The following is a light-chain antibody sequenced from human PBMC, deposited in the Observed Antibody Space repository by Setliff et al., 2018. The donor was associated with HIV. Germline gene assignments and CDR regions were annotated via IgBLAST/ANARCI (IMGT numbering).Light chain of an antibody. J-gene: IGLJ1*01. CDR3: QSYDNSLNGYV. Sequence: QSVLTQPPSVSGAPGQTITISCTGTSSNIGADYDVHWYQQLPGTAPRPLIYGNTNRPSGVPDRFSGSRSGTSVSLAITGLQADDEADYYCQSYDNSLNGYVFGTGTKVTVL. CDR2: GNT. CDR1: SSNIGADYD. V-gene: IGLV1-40*01.